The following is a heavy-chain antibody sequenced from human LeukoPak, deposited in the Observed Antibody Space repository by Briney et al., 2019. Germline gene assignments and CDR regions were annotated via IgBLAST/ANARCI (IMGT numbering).Heavy chain of an antibody. CDR1: GYTFTSYD. D-gene: IGHD3-3*01. CDR3: ARYYDFWSGYYNAFDI. CDR2: IIPILGIA. V-gene: IGHV1-69*04. J-gene: IGHJ3*02. Sequence: SVKVSCKASGYTFTSYDINWVRQATGQGLEWMGRIIPILGIANYAQKFQGRVTITADKSTSTAYMELSSLRSEDTAVYYCARYYDFWSGYYNAFDIWGQGTMVTVSS.